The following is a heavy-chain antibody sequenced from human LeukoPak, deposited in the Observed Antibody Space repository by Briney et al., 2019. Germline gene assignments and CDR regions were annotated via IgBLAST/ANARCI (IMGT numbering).Heavy chain of an antibody. Sequence: PSETLSLTCTVSGGSISSGGYYWSWIRQHPGKGLEWIGYIYYSGSTYYNPSLKSRVTISVDTSKNQFSLKLSSVTAADTAVYYCARDWGPGGNSEGHWFDPWGQGTLVTVSS. CDR3: ARDWGPGGNSEGHWFDP. V-gene: IGHV4-31*03. D-gene: IGHD4-23*01. J-gene: IGHJ5*02. CDR2: IYYSGST. CDR1: GGSISSGGYY.